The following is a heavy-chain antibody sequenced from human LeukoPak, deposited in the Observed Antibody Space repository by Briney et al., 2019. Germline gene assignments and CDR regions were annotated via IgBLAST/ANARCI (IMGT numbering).Heavy chain of an antibody. J-gene: IGHJ4*02. CDR3: ARESMVPNGDDY. Sequence: SYISSSSSTIYYADSVKGRFTISRDNAKNSLYLQMNSLRDEDTAVYYCARESMVPNGDDYWGQGALVTVSS. V-gene: IGHV3-48*02. CDR2: ISSSSSTI. D-gene: IGHD4/OR15-4a*01.